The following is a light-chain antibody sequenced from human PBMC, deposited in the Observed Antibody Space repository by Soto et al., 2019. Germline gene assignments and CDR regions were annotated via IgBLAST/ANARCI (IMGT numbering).Light chain of an antibody. V-gene: IGLV2-14*03. J-gene: IGLJ2*01. CDR1: SSDVGGYNY. CDR2: DVT. Sequence: QSVLTQPASVSGSPGQSITISCTGTSSDVGGYNYVSWYQQHPGKAPKFVIYDVTNRPSGVSNRFSGSKSGNTASLTISGLQAEDEADYYCSSYTGSSTVVFGGGTKLTVL. CDR3: SSYTGSSTVV.